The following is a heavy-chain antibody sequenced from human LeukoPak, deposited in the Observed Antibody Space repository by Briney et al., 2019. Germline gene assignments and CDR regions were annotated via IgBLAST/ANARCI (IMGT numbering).Heavy chain of an antibody. CDR3: ARSTRRSGSYGNFDY. Sequence: PGGSLRLSCAASGFTFSSYWMSWVRQAPGKGLEWVANMKQDGSEKYYVDSVKGRFTISRDNAKNSLYLQMNSLRAEDTAVYYCARSTRRSGSYGNFDYWGQGTLVTVSS. V-gene: IGHV3-7*01. CDR1: GFTFSSYW. D-gene: IGHD1-26*01. CDR2: MKQDGSEK. J-gene: IGHJ4*02.